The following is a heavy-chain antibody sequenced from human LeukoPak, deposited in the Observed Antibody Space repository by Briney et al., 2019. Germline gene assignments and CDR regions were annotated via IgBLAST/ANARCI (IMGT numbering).Heavy chain of an antibody. Sequence: PGGSLRLSCAASGFTFAGHAMIWARQAPGGGLEWVSSISGGGGNTYYADSVKGRFTISRDNSKNTLYLQMNSLRAEDTAVYYCAREKGYYYDSSGYYSYAEYFQHWGQGTLVTVSS. CDR3: AREKGYYYDSSGYYSYAEYFQH. CDR1: GFTFAGHA. J-gene: IGHJ1*01. V-gene: IGHV3-23*01. CDR2: ISGGGGNT. D-gene: IGHD3-22*01.